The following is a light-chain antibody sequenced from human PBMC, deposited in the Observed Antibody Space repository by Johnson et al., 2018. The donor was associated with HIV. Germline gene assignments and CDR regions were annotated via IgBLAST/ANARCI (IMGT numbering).Light chain of an antibody. CDR3: GTWDSSLSVYV. Sequence: QSVLTQPPSVSAAPGQKVTISCSGSSSNIGNNYVSWYQQLPGTAPKLLIYDNNKRPSGIPDRFSGSKSGTSATLGITGLQTGDEADYYCGTWDSSLSVYVFSTGTKVTFL. V-gene: IGLV1-51*01. CDR1: SSNIGNNY. CDR2: DNN. J-gene: IGLJ1*01.